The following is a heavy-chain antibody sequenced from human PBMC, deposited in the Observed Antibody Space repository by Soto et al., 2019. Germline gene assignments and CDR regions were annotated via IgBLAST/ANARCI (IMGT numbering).Heavy chain of an antibody. Sequence: QVQVVESGGAAVQPGQSLRLSCAASGFTFSSYTFHWVRQAPGKGLEWVAVVSYDGRQKFHADSVKGRFTISRDNFKNTVNPQMTTLRLEDTAIYFGVREYSPGWEGYFGLWGQGTRVTVAS. J-gene: IGHJ1*01. D-gene: IGHD1-26*01. V-gene: IGHV3-30*04. CDR2: VSYDGRQK. CDR3: VREYSPGWEGYFGL. CDR1: GFTFSSYT.